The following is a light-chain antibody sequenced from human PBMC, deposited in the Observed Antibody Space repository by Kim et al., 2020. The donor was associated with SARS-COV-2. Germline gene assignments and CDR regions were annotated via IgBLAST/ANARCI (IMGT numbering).Light chain of an antibody. CDR2: AAS. V-gene: IGKV1-NL1*01. CDR1: QDIMNS. Sequence: VQMTQSPSSLSASVGDRVTISCRASQDIMNSLAWYQQEQGKAPKLLIYAASRLQSGVSARFSGSGSGTDFSLTISGLLPEDFATYYCQQYFRTPYTFGRGTKLEI. CDR3: QQYFRTPYT. J-gene: IGKJ2*01.